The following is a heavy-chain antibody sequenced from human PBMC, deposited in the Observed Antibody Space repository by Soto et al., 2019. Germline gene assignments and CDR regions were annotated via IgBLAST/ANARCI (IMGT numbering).Heavy chain of an antibody. J-gene: IGHJ4*02. Sequence: GGSLRLSCAASGFTFSSYGMHWVRQAPGKGLEWVAVISYDGSNKYYADSVKGRFTISRDNSKNTLYLQMNSLRAEDTAVYYCATGRLLWFGELLYWGQGTLVTVSS. CDR3: ATGRLLWFGELLY. CDR1: GFTFSSYG. V-gene: IGHV3-30*03. D-gene: IGHD3-10*01. CDR2: ISYDGSNK.